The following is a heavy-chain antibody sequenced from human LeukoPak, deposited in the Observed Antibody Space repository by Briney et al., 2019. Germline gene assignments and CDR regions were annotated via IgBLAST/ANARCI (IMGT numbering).Heavy chain of an antibody. CDR2: IYWDDDK. CDR1: GFSLSTSGVG. J-gene: IGHJ4*02. V-gene: IGHV2-5*02. D-gene: IGHD2-15*01. Sequence: SGPTLVKPTQTLTLTCTFSGFSLSTSGVGVGWIRQPPGKALEWLALIYWDDDKRYSPSLKSRLTITKDTSKNQVVLTMTNMDPVDTATYYCAHSGCSGGSCYSGVYFDYWGQGTLVTVSS. CDR3: AHSGCSGGSCYSGVYFDY.